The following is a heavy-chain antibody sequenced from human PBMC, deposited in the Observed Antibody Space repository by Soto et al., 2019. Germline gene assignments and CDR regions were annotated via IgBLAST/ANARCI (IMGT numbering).Heavy chain of an antibody. CDR1: GYTFTNYG. CDR3: ARDSGHGYDY. V-gene: IGHV1-18*01. J-gene: IGHJ4*02. CDR2: VSPYNGNT. D-gene: IGHD5-12*01. Sequence: ASVKVSCKASGYTFTNYGISWVRRAPGQGLEWMGWVSPYNGNTNYEQNFKGRVTMTTDTTTSTAYMELRSLRSDDTAVYFCARDSGHGYDYWGQGTVVTVSS.